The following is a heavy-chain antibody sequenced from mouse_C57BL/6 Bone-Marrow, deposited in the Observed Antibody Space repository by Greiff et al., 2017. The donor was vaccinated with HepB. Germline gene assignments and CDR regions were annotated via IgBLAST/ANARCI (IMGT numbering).Heavy chain of an antibody. V-gene: IGHV5-17*01. CDR2: ISSGSSTI. CDR1: GFTFSDYG. D-gene: IGHD1-1*01. J-gene: IGHJ2*01. Sequence: EVHLVESGGGLVKPGGSLKLSCAASGFTFSDYGMHWVRQAPEKVLEWVAYISSGSSTIYYADTVKGRFTISRDNAKNTLFLQMTSLRSEDTAMYYCARYYYPYYWGQGTTLTVSS. CDR3: ARYYYPYY.